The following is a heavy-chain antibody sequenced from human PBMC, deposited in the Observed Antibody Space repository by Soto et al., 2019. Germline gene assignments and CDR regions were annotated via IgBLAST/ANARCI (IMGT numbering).Heavy chain of an antibody. V-gene: IGHV3-23*01. D-gene: IGHD6-13*01. CDR3: ADQAGIIDY. J-gene: IGHJ4*02. CDR2: ISGSGGST. Sequence: GGSLRLSCAASGCTFRSYALSWVRQAPGKALEWVSAISGSGGSTYYADSVKGRFTISRDNSKNTLYLQMNSLRAEVTAVYYWADQAGIIDYWGQGTLVTVSA. CDR1: GCTFRSYA.